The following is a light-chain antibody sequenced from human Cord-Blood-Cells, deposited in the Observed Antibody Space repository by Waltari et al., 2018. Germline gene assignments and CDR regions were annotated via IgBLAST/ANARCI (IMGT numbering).Light chain of an antibody. V-gene: IGLV2-23*01. J-gene: IGLJ2*01. CDR1: SSAVGSYNL. Sequence: QSALTQPASVSGSPGQSITISCTGTSSAVGSYNLVSWYQQHPGKAPKLMIYEGSKRHSGVSNRFSGSKSGNTASLTISGLQAEDEADYYCCSYAGSSTLVFGGGTKLTVL. CDR2: EGS. CDR3: CSYAGSSTLV.